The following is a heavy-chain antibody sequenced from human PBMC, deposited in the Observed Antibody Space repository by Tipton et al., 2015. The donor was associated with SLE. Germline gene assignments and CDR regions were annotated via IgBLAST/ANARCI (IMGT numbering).Heavy chain of an antibody. CDR3: ATSSGTEHYFDY. D-gene: IGHD3-10*01. J-gene: IGHJ4*02. CDR2: ISGSGGST. Sequence: SLRLSCAASGFTFSSYAMSWVRQAPGKGLEWVSAISGSGGSTYYADSVKGRFTISRDNAKKSLYLQMNSLRDEDTAVYYCATSSGTEHYFDYWGQGTLVTVSS. CDR1: GFTFSSYA. V-gene: IGHV3-23*01.